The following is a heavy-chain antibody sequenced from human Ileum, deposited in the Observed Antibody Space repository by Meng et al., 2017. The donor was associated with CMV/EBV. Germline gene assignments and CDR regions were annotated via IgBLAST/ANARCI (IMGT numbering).Heavy chain of an antibody. D-gene: IGHD6-19*01. CDR2: VSPKTGNR. CDR1: GYTFVDYS. J-gene: IGHJ4*02. Sequence: CKPSGYTFVDYSMHWIRQAPGQGLEWMGWVSPKTGNRKYSQRFQGRVTMTADTSISTFYMELSGLKSDDTALYFCARGKGDSIGWHNYWGQGTLVTVSS. CDR3: ARGKGDSIGWHNY. V-gene: IGHV1-2*02.